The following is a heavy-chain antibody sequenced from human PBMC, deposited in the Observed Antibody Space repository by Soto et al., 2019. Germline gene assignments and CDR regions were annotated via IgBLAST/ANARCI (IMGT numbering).Heavy chain of an antibody. D-gene: IGHD6-19*01. V-gene: IGHV3-11*06. Sequence: QVQLVESGGGLVKPGGSLRLSCAASGFTFSDYYMSWIRQAPGKGLEWVSYISHSGTYTNYADSVKGRFTISRDNAKNTLYLQMNGLRAENTAVFYCARVPISRGSGWYDFDFWGQGTVVTVSS. J-gene: IGHJ4*02. CDR3: ARVPISRGSGWYDFDF. CDR1: GFTFSDYY. CDR2: ISHSGTYT.